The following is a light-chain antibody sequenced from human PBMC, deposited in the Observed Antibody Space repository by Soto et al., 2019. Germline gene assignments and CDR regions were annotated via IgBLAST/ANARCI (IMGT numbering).Light chain of an antibody. CDR1: QSVSSY. CDR3: QQRSNWPRT. Sequence: EIVLTQSPATLSLSPGERATLPCRASQSVSSYLAWYQQKPGQAPRLLIYDASNRATGIPARFSGSGSGTAFTLTISTLDPEDFAVYDCQQRSNWPRTFGQGTKLEIK. V-gene: IGKV3-11*01. CDR2: DAS. J-gene: IGKJ2*02.